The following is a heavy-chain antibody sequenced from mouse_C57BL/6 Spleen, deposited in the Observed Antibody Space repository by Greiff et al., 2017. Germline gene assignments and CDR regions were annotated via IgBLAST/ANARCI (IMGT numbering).Heavy chain of an antibody. CDR1: GYTFTSYW. Sequence: QVQLQQPGAELVMPGASVKLSCKASGYTFTSYWMHWVKQRPGQGLEWIGEIDPSDSYTNYNQKFKGKSTLTVDKSSSTAYMQLSSLTSEDSAVYYCARRSGERYYYGNWYFDVWGTGTTVTVSS. J-gene: IGHJ1*03. CDR3: ARRSGERYYYGNWYFDV. CDR2: IDPSDSYT. V-gene: IGHV1-69*01. D-gene: IGHD1-1*01.